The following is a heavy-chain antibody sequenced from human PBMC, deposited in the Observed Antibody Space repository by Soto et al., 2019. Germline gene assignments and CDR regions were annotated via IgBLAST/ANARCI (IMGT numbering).Heavy chain of an antibody. D-gene: IGHD3-10*01. CDR2: IYHSGST. V-gene: IGHV4-4*02. Sequence: QVQLQESGPGLVKPSGTLSLTCAVSGGSISSSNWWSWVRQPPGKGLEWIGEIYHSGSTNYNPSLXSXVXXXXDXSXNXXXXXXSXXXXAXTAXXYXARRWGEGRVDYWGQGTLVTVSS. J-gene: IGHJ4*02. CDR3: ARRWGEGRVDY. CDR1: GGSISSSNW.